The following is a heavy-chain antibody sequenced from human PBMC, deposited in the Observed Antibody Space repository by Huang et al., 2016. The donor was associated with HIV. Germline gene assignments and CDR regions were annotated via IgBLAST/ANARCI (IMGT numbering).Heavy chain of an antibody. J-gene: IGHJ4*02. CDR1: GVSITSGSYF. CDR2: IYTSGST. CDR3: ARWRSTSLTGLDY. V-gene: IGHV4-61*09. Sequence: QVQLQESGPGLVKPSQTLSLLCTVSGVSITSGSYFWSWIRQPAGKGLEWIGHIYTSGSTDYNPSLKRRVTISVDTSKNQFSLRLKSVTAADTALYYCARWRSTSLTGLDYWGQGTLVTVSS. D-gene: IGHD2-2*01.